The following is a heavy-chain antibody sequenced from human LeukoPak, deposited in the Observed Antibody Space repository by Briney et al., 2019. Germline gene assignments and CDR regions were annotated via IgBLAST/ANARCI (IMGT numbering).Heavy chain of an antibody. J-gene: IGHJ5*02. V-gene: IGHV4-38-2*02. Sequence: SETLSLTCTVSGYSISSGYYWGWIRQPPGKGLEWIGSIYHSGSTYYNPSLKSRVTISVDTSKNQFSLKLSSVTAADTAVYYCASGRGPLMWVTNNWFDPWGQGTLVTVSS. CDR2: IYHSGST. CDR3: ASGRGPLMWVTNNWFDP. D-gene: IGHD4-17*01. CDR1: GYSISSGYY.